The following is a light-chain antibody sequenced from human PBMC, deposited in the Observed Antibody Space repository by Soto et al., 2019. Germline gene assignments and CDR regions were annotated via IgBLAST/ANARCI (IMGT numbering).Light chain of an antibody. J-gene: IGLJ3*02. CDR2: DVS. V-gene: IGLV2-11*01. CDR1: NIEIGGYNY. Sequence: QSALTQPRSVSGSPGQSVTISCTGTNIEIGGYNYVSWYQQHPGKAPKVMIYDVSRRPSGVPDRFSGSKSGNTASLTISGLQAEDEADYYCCSYAGTYNFWVFGGGTKLTVL. CDR3: CSYAGTYNFWV.